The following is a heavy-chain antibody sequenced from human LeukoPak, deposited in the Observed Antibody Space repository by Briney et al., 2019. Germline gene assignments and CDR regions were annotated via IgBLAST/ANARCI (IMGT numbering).Heavy chain of an antibody. Sequence: GGSLRLSCAASGFTFSSYSMNWVRQAPGKGLEWVSYISSSSSTIYYADSVKGRFTISRDNAKNSLYLQMNSLRAEDTAVYYCARDQGDDIAAAGTTGDYWGXGTLVTVSS. CDR2: ISSSSSTI. D-gene: IGHD6-13*01. CDR3: ARDQGDDIAAAGTTGDY. J-gene: IGHJ4*02. V-gene: IGHV3-48*01. CDR1: GFTFSSYS.